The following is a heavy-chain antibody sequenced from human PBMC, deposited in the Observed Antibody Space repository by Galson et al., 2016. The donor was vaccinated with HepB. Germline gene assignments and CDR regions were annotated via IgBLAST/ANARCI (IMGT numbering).Heavy chain of an antibody. J-gene: IGHJ6*02. D-gene: IGHD3-3*01. CDR3: ARQGPTYYDFWSGYSCMDV. Sequence: ETLSLTCTVSGGSISSSNYYWGWIRQPPGKGLEWIGSIYYSGSTYYNPSLKSRITISVDTSKNQFSLKLSSVTAADTAMYYCARQGPTYYDFWSGYSCMDVWGQGTTVTVSS. CDR1: GGSISSSNYY. V-gene: IGHV4-39*01. CDR2: IYYSGST.